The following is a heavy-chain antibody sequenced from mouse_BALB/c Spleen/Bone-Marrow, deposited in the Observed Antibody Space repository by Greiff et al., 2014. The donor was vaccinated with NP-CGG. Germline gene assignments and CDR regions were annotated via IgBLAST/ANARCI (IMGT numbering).Heavy chain of an antibody. CDR2: IWAGGST. J-gene: IGHJ1*01. CDR3: ARVYLWYFDV. Sequence: VKLVESGPGLVAPSQSLSTTCTVSGFSLTSYGVHWVRQPPGKGLEWLGVIWAGGSTNYNSALMSRLSISKDNSKSQVFLKMNNLQADDSGMYYCARVYLWYFDVWGAGTTVTVSS. V-gene: IGHV2-9*02. D-gene: IGHD2-3*01. CDR1: GFSLTSYG.